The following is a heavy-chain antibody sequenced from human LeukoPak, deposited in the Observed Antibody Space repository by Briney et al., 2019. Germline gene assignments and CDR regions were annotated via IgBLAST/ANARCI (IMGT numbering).Heavy chain of an antibody. CDR2: ISYDGSNK. CDR3: ARDHIVVVPAATDCVAVDY. J-gene: IGHJ4*02. CDR1: GFTFSSYA. D-gene: IGHD2-2*01. Sequence: GRSLRLSCAASGFTFSSYAMHWVRQAPGKGLEWVAVISYDGSNKYYADSVKGRFTISRDNSKNTLYLQMNSLRAEDTAVYYCARDHIVVVPAATDCVAVDYWGQGTLVTVSS. V-gene: IGHV3-30-3*01.